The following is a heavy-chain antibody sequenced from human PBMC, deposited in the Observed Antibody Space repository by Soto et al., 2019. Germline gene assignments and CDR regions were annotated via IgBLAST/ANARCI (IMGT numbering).Heavy chain of an antibody. Sequence: QVQLQESGPGLVKPSQTLSLTCTVSGASINGGGYYWSWIRQHPGKGLEWIGSIYYSGNTYYSPSLKSRVTISVDTSKNHFSLRLTSVTAADTAVYYCARDPCYGDYSYYGMDVWGQGTTVTVSS. CDR3: ARDPCYGDYSYYGMDV. J-gene: IGHJ6*02. D-gene: IGHD4-17*01. V-gene: IGHV4-31*03. CDR1: GASINGGGYY. CDR2: IYYSGNT.